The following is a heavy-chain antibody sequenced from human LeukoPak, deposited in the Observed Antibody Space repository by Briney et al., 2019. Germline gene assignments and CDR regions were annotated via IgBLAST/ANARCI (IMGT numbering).Heavy chain of an antibody. D-gene: IGHD4-23*01. CDR3: AREGGDYGGNSQFWYFDL. Sequence: SETLSLTCTVSGGSISTSNYYWGWIRQPPGKGLEWIGNIFYSGSTYYSPSLRSRVTISLDTSRNQFSLKLSSVTAADTAVYYCAREGGDYGGNSQFWYFDLWGRGTLVTVSS. J-gene: IGHJ2*01. V-gene: IGHV4-39*07. CDR2: IFYSGST. CDR1: GGSISTSNYY.